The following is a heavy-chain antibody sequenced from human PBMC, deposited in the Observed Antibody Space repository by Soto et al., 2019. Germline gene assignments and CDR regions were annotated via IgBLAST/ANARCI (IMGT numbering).Heavy chain of an antibody. CDR3: XXXLASVHDY. Sequence: QVQLVQSGGEVKRPGASVKVSCKASGYPFTSYGISWVRQAPGQGLEWMGWINPYNGNTKYAQKFQGRVTVTTDTXXXXXXXXXXXXXXXXTXXXXXXXXLASVHDYWGQGSLVTVSS. V-gene: IGHV1-18*04. J-gene: IGHJ4*02. CDR2: INPYNGNT. CDR1: GYPFTSYG. D-gene: IGHD1-1*01.